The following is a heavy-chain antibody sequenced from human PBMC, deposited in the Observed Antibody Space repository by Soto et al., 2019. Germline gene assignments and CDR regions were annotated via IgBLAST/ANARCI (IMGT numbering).Heavy chain of an antibody. D-gene: IGHD6-19*01. V-gene: IGHV3-33*01. CDR2: IWYDGSNK. CDR1: GFTFSSYG. CDR3: ARDLGHIAVAGYFDY. J-gene: IGHJ4*02. Sequence: PGGSLRLSCAASGFTFSSYGMHWVRQAPGKGLEWVAVIWYDGSNKYYADSVKGRFTISRDNSKNTLYLQMNSLRAEDTAVYYCARDLGHIAVAGYFDYWGQGTLVTVSS.